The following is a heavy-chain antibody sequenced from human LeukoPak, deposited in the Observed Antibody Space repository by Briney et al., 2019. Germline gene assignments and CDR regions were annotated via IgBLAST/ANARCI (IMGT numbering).Heavy chain of an antibody. D-gene: IGHD3-3*01. CDR2: INAGNGNT. CDR1: GYTFTSYA. CDR3: ARDRFTYYDFWSGYEFDP. J-gene: IGHJ5*02. Sequence: ASVKVSCTASGYTFTSYAMHWVRQAPRQRLEWMGWINAGNGNTKYSQKFQGRVTITRDTSASTAYMELSSLRSEDTAVYYCARDRFTYYDFWSGYEFDPWGQGTLVTVSS. V-gene: IGHV1-3*01.